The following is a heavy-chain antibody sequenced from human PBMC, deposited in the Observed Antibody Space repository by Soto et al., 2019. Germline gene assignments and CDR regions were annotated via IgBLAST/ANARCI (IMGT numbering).Heavy chain of an antibody. D-gene: IGHD3-3*01. CDR1: GGSISSGDYS. CDR3: ARGVTVFGLVSRFWFDP. CDR2: IYNSGIT. Sequence: PSETLSLTCTVSGGSISSGDYSWSWVRQSPGKGLEWIGHIYNSGITYYNPSLKSRVVISIDTSRNQFSLRLNSLTAADRAVYSCARGVTVFGLVSRFWFDPWGQGTVVTVSS. J-gene: IGHJ5*02. V-gene: IGHV4-30-4*01.